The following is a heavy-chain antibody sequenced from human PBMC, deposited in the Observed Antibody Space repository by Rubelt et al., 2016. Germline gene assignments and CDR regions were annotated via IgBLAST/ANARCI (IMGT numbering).Heavy chain of an antibody. Sequence: QVTLRESGPALVKPTQTLTLTCTFSGFSLSTSGMCVSWIRQPPGKALEWLARIDWADDKYYSTSLKTRLTISKDTSKNQVVLTMTNMDPVDTATDYCARILLPDYYDSSGGMDVWGQGTTVTVSS. CDR1: GFSLSTSGMC. D-gene: IGHD3-22*01. J-gene: IGHJ6*02. CDR2: IDWADDK. CDR3: ARILLPDYYDSSGGMDV. V-gene: IGHV2-70*15.